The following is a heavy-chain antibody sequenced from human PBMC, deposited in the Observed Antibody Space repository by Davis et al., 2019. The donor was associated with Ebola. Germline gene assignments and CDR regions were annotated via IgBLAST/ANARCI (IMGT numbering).Heavy chain of an antibody. CDR3: ARDGPNYDVDY. CDR2: ISNSGAHR. J-gene: IGHJ4*02. Sequence: GESLKISCVASGFTFDTYDMNWVRQAPGKGLEWVASISNSGAHRNYADSLQGRFTVARDNANNELYLQMNSLRVDDTAVYFCARDGPNYDVDYWGQGTLVTVSA. V-gene: IGHV3-21*04. CDR1: GFTFDTYD. D-gene: IGHD3-22*01.